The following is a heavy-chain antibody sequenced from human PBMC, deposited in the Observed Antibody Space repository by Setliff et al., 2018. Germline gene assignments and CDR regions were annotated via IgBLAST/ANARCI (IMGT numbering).Heavy chain of an antibody. D-gene: IGHD1-7*01. J-gene: IGHJ4*02. CDR3: AKPRLELRWGFEY. CDR1: GFTFSNYG. CDR2: LSGSGGST. Sequence: GGSLRLSCAASGFTFSNYGMNWVSQAPGKGLEWVSSLSGSGGSTFYADPVQGRFIIFRDGSKNTLYLQMDSLRGEDTAVYYCAKPRLELRWGFEYWGQGTPVTVSS. V-gene: IGHV3-23*01.